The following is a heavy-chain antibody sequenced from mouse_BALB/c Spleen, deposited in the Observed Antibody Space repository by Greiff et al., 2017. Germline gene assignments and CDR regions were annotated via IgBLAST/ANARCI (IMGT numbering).Heavy chain of an antibody. J-gene: IGHJ3*01. V-gene: IGHV5-9-4*01. D-gene: IGHD3-2*01. CDR3: AKTSRQLGFAY. Sequence: EVKLVESGGGLVKPGGSLKLSCAASGFTFSSYAMSWVRQSPEKRLEWVAEISSGGSYTYYPDTVTGRFTISRDNAKNTLYLEMSSLRSEDTAMYYCAKTSRQLGFAYWGQGTLVTVSA. CDR2: ISSGGSYT. CDR1: GFTFSSYA.